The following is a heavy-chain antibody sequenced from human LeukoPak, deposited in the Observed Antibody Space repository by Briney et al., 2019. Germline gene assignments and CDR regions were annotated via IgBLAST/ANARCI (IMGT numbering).Heavy chain of an antibody. CDR1: GGSISSDNYY. CDR2: IHYSGST. D-gene: IGHD2-2*01. Sequence: SETLSLTCTVSGGSISSDNYYWSWIRQPPGKGLEWIGYIHYSGSTYYNPSLKSRVTISVDTSKNQFSLKLSSVTAADTAVYYCARSPAAISFGFDPWGQGTLVTVSS. V-gene: IGHV4-30-4*01. J-gene: IGHJ5*02. CDR3: ARSPAAISFGFDP.